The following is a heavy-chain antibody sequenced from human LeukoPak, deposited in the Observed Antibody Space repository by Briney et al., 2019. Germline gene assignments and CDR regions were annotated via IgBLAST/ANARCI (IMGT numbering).Heavy chain of an antibody. Sequence: PGGSLRLSCAASGFTFSSYSMNWVRQAPGKGLEWVSSISSSSSYIYYADSVKGRFTISRDNAKNSLYLQMNSLRAEDTAVYYCAHTPCSGGSCYVYWGQGTLVTVSS. CDR1: GFTFSSYS. V-gene: IGHV3-21*01. CDR2: ISSSSSYI. CDR3: AHTPCSGGSCYVY. D-gene: IGHD2-15*01. J-gene: IGHJ4*02.